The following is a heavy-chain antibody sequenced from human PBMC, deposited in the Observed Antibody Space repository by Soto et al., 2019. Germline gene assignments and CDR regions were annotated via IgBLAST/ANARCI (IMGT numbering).Heavy chain of an antibody. J-gene: IGHJ5*02. D-gene: IGHD4-17*01. CDR1: EYTFSDYY. Sequence: ASVKVSCKASEYTFSDYYMHWVRQAPGQGLEWMGWINPKSGDTSYAQKFQGWVTMTRDTSISTGYMELSRLRSDDTAVYYCARVKDADYRNWFDPWGQGTLVTVSS. V-gene: IGHV1-2*04. CDR3: ARVKDADYRNWFDP. CDR2: INPKSGDT.